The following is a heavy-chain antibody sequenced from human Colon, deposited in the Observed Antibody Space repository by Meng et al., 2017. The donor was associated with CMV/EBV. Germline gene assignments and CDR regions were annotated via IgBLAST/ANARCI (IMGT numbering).Heavy chain of an antibody. J-gene: IGHJ5*02. V-gene: IGHV4-39*07. CDR2: IYYSGNT. D-gene: IGHD6-13*01. CDR3: ARDRRLTVVGRPPLGWSDP. CDR1: GGSISSTSYS. Sequence: GSLRLSCTVSGGSISSTSYSWGWIRQPPGKGLEWIGSIYYSGNTYYNPSLKSRVTMSIDTSKNLFSLKVTSVTAADTAVYYCARDRRLTVVGRPPLGWSDPWGQGTLVTVSS.